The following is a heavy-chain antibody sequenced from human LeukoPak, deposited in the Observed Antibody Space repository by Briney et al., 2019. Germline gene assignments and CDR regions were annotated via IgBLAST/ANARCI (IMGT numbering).Heavy chain of an antibody. CDR3: ARTALPRGWFDP. V-gene: IGHV4-30-2*01. CDR1: GGSIRSSSYY. J-gene: IGHJ5*02. Sequence: SETLSLTCTVSGGSIRSSSYYWGWIRQPPGKGLEWIGYIYHSGSTYYNPSLKSRVTISVDRSKNQFSLKLSSVTAADTAVYYCARTALPRGWFDPWGQGTLVTVSS. CDR2: IYHSGST. D-gene: IGHD3-10*01.